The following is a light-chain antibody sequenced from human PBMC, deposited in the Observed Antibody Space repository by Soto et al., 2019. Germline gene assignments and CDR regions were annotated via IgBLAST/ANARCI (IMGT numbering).Light chain of an antibody. Sequence: IQITQSPSTVSASVRDRVTITCRASQGISSWLAWYQQKPGKAPKLLIYAAIVLQGGVPSRFSGTGSATEIILTVSSLQPEDFATYYCPQVNSYPLTSAGGTKVDIK. J-gene: IGKJ4*01. CDR1: QGISSW. V-gene: IGKV1-12*01. CDR2: AAI. CDR3: PQVNSYPLT.